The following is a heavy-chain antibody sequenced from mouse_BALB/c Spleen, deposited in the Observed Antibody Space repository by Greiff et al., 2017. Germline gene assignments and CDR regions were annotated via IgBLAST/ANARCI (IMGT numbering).Heavy chain of an antibody. CDR1: GFTFSSYA. D-gene: IGHD2-1*01. V-gene: IGHV5-6-5*01. CDR3: ARKGDGNYPYAMDY. J-gene: IGHJ4*01. Sequence: EVKLVESGGGLVKPGGSLKLSCAASGFTFSSYAMSWVRQTPEKRLEWVASISSGGSTYYPDSVKGRFTISRDNARNILYLQMSSLRSEDTAMYYCARKGDGNYPYAMDYWGQGTSVTVSS. CDR2: ISSGGST.